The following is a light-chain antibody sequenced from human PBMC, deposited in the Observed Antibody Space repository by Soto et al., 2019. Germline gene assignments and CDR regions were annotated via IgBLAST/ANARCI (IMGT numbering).Light chain of an antibody. V-gene: IGKV3-11*01. CDR2: DAS. CDR3: QQRSNWPPYT. CDR1: QSVSSY. Sequence: EIVLTQSPATLYLSPGERATLSCRASQSVSSYLAWYQQKPGQAPRLLIYDASTRATGIPARFSGSGSGTDVTLTISSREPEDVAVYYCQQRSNWPPYTGGQGPKLEI. J-gene: IGKJ2*01.